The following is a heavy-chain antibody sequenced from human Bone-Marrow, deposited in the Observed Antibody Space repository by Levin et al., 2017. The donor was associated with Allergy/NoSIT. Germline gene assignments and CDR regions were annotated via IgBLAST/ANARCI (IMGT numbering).Heavy chain of an antibody. D-gene: IGHD3-22*01. Sequence: ASVKVSCKASGYTFSSYVISWVRQVPGQGLEWMGWSSAYNGRTKYVQKFEDRVNMTTDRTTSTAYMELRSLGSGDTAVYYCARENYDTSGQRLHFDSWGQGTLVTVSS. V-gene: IGHV1-18*01. J-gene: IGHJ4*02. CDR3: ARENYDTSGQRLHFDS. CDR2: SSAYNGRT. CDR1: GYTFSSYV.